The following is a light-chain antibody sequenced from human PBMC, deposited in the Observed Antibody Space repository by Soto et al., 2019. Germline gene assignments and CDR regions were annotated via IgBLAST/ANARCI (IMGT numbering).Light chain of an antibody. Sequence: EIVLSQSPATLAVSPGEGATLSCRASQSVRDNLAWYQQKPGQAPRLLIYRASTRATGVPARFSGSGSGTEFTLTISSLQSEDVSVYFCQHYNFWPHTFGQGTRLEVK. CDR1: QSVRDN. CDR2: RAS. J-gene: IGKJ5*01. V-gene: IGKV3-15*01. CDR3: QHYNFWPHT.